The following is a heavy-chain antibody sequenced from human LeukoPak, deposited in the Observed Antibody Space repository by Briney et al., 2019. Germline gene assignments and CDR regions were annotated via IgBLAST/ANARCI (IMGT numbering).Heavy chain of an antibody. Sequence: SETLSLTCVVSGYSISSGYYWAWIRQPPGKGLEWIGSIYHSGSTYYNPSLKRRVPISAATSKTQFSLKLRSVTAAATAVYYCPRGIIAVADTFDYWGQGTLVTVSS. CDR1: GYSISSGYY. CDR3: PRGIIAVADTFDY. J-gene: IGHJ4*02. CDR2: IYHSGST. V-gene: IGHV4-38-2*01. D-gene: IGHD6-19*01.